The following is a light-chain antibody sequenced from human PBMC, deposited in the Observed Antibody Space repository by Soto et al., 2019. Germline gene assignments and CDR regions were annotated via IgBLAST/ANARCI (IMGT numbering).Light chain of an antibody. J-gene: IGKJ2*01. CDR3: QQRSNWRT. V-gene: IGKV3-11*01. CDR1: QSVSNY. CDR2: DAS. Sequence: EIVLTQSPATMSLSPGERATLSCRASQSVSNYLAWYQQKPGQAPRLLIYDASNRATGIPARFSGSRSGTDFTLTISGLEPEDFAVYYCQQRSNWRTFGQGTKLELK.